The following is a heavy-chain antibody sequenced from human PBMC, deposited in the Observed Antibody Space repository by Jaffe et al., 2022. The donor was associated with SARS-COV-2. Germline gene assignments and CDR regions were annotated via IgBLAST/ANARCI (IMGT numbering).Heavy chain of an antibody. CDR3: AKVETYYDSSGYSDAFDI. D-gene: IGHD3-22*01. J-gene: IGHJ3*02. CDR2: ISYDGSNK. Sequence: QVQLVESGGGVVQPGRSLRLSCAASGFTFSSYGMHWVRQAPGKGLEWVAVISYDGSNKYYADSVKGRFTISRDNSKNTLYLQMNSLRAEDTAVYYCAKVETYYDSSGYSDAFDIWGQGTMVTVSS. V-gene: IGHV3-30*18. CDR1: GFTFSSYG.